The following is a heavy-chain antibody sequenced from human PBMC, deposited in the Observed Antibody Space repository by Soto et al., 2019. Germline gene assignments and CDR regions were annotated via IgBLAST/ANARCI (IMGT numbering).Heavy chain of an antibody. CDR3: AREKKTGNDYTYHEVGGDFQH. D-gene: IGHD4-4*01. Sequence: QVQLVQSGTEMKKPGASVQVSCKASGYIFTAYSIHWLRQAPGQGLEWLGTINPGSGFTTYSQKFQSRDTMTRDTSTSTVYMDLSSLRSDDTALYYCAREKKTGNDYTYHEVGGDFQHWGQGTLVTVSS. CDR1: GYIFTAYS. CDR2: INPGSGFT. V-gene: IGHV1-46*01. J-gene: IGHJ1*01.